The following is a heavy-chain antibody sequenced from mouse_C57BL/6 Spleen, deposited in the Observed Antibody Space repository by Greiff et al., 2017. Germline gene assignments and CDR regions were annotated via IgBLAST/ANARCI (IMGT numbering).Heavy chain of an antibody. J-gene: IGHJ1*03. V-gene: IGHV1-82*01. CDR3: AREAYYGSSYGYWYFDV. D-gene: IGHD1-1*01. Sequence: VQLQQSGPELVKPGASVKISCKASGYAFSSSWMNWVKQRPGKGLGWIGRIYPGDGDTNYNGKFKGKATLTADKSSSTAYMQLSSLTSEDSAVYFCAREAYYGSSYGYWYFDVGGTGTTVTVSS. CDR1: GYAFSSSW. CDR2: IYPGDGDT.